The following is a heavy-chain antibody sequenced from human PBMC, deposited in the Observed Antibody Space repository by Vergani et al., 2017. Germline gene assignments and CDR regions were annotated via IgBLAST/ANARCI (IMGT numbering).Heavy chain of an antibody. CDR1: GYSFTSYW. CDR2: IYPGDSDT. V-gene: IGHV5-51*01. J-gene: IGHJ3*02. D-gene: IGHD3-3*01. CDR3: ARRCYDFWSGYHDAFDI. Sequence: EVQLVQSGAEVKKPGESLKISCKGSGYSFTSYWIGWVRQMPGKGLEWMGIIYPGDSDTRYSPSFQGQVTISADKSIGTAYLQWSSLKASDTAMYYCARRCYDFWSGYHDAFDIWGQGTMVTVSS.